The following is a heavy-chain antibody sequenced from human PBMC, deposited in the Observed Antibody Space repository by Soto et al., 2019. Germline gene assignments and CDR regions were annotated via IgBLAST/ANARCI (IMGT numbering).Heavy chain of an antibody. CDR1: GFTFSSYA. Sequence: GGSLRLSCAASGFTFSSYAMSWVRQAPGKGLEWVSAISGSGGSTYYADSVKGRFTISRDNSKNTLYLQMNSLRAEDTAVYYCAKEADPTVTMIVVVITGDFDYWGQGTLVTVSS. CDR3: AKEADPTVTMIVVVITGDFDY. V-gene: IGHV3-23*01. D-gene: IGHD3-22*01. CDR2: ISGSGGST. J-gene: IGHJ4*02.